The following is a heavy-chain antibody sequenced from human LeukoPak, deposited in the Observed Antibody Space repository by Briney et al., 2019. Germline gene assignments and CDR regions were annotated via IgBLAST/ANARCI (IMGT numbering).Heavy chain of an antibody. Sequence: GGSLRLSCAASGFTFSSYSMNWVRQAPGKGLEWMGMIYPDDSNTIYSPSFQGQVTISADKSISTAYLQWSSLKASDTAMYYCARSRDSSGYYYLIWGRGTLVTVSS. CDR3: ARSRDSSGYYYLI. CDR2: IYPDDSNT. V-gene: IGHV5-51*01. D-gene: IGHD3-22*01. CDR1: GFTFSSYS. J-gene: IGHJ4*02.